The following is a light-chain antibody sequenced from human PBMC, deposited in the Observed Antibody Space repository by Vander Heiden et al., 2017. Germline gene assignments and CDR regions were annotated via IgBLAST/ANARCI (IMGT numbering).Light chain of an antibody. CDR3: EQYNNWRT. Sequence: EIVMTQSPATLSVSPGERATLSCRASQSVSSNLDWYQQKPGQAPRLLIYGASTRATGIPARFSGSGSGTEFTLTISSLQSEDFAVYYCEQYNNWRTFGGGAKVEIK. J-gene: IGKJ4*01. V-gene: IGKV3-15*01. CDR1: QSVSSN. CDR2: GAS.